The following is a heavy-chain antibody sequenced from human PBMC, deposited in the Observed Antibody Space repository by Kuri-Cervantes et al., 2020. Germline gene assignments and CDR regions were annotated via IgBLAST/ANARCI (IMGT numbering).Heavy chain of an antibody. CDR2: INAGNGNT. Sequence: ASVKVSCKASGYTFTSYAMHWVRQAPGQRLEWMGWINAGNGNTKYSQKFQGRVTITRDTSASTAYMELSSLRTEDTAVYYCARADYYGSGVDVWGQGTTVTVSS. CDR1: GYTFTSYA. J-gene: IGHJ6*02. V-gene: IGHV1-3*01. CDR3: ARADYYGSGVDV. D-gene: IGHD3-10*01.